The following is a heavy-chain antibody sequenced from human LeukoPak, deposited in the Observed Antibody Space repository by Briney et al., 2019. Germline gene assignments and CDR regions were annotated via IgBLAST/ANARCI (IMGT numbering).Heavy chain of an antibody. Sequence: PSETLSLTCAVYGGSFSGYYWSWIRQPPGKGLEWIGEINHSGSTNYNPSLKSRVTISVDTSKNQFSLKLSSVTAADTAVYYCARGRMDIVVVPAANPAYYYYYGMDAWGQGTTVTVSS. J-gene: IGHJ6*02. CDR3: ARGRMDIVVVPAANPAYYYYYGMDA. CDR1: GGSFSGYY. D-gene: IGHD2-2*03. V-gene: IGHV4-34*01. CDR2: INHSGST.